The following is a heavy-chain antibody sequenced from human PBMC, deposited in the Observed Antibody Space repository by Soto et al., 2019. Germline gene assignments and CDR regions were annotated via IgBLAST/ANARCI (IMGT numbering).Heavy chain of an antibody. CDR1: GGSIDTYY. CDR3: ARLIRGAAAAFDS. J-gene: IGHJ4*02. V-gene: IGHV4-59*08. CDR2: ISHTGTT. D-gene: IGHD6-25*01. Sequence: QVQLQESGPGLVKPSETLSLTCTVSGGSIDTYYWSWIRQPPGKGLEYIGYISHTGTTDSNPSLKSRVTLSIDTSKNQFSLNLSSVNASDTASYYCARLIRGAAAAFDSWGQGSLVTVSS.